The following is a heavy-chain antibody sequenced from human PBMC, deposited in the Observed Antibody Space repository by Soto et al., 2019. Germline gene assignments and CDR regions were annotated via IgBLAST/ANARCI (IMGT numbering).Heavy chain of an antibody. J-gene: IGHJ5*02. CDR2: IWYDGSNK. CDR3: ARDVVVVAYNWFDP. CDR1: GFTFSSYG. D-gene: IGHD2-15*01. Sequence: GGSLRLSCAASGFTFSSYGMHWVRQAPGKGLEWVAVIWYDGSNKYYADSVKGRFTISRDNSKNTLYLQMNSLRAEDTAVYYCARDVVVVAYNWFDPWGQGTLVTVSS. V-gene: IGHV3-33*01.